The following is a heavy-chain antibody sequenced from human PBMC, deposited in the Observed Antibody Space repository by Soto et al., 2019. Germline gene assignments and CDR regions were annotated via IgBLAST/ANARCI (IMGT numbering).Heavy chain of an antibody. V-gene: IGHV4-59*01. CDR2: IYYSGST. Sequence: TSETLSLTCTVSGGSISSYYWSWIRQPPGKGLEWIGYIYYSGSTNYNPSLKSRVTISVDTSKNQFSLKLSSVTAADTAVYYCARVGPLGYCSSTSCYDNWFDPWGQGTLVTVSS. CDR1: GGSISSYY. J-gene: IGHJ5*02. D-gene: IGHD2-2*01. CDR3: ARVGPLGYCSSTSCYDNWFDP.